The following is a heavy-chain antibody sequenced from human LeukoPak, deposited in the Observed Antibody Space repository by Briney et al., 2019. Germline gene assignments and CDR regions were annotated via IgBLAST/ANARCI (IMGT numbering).Heavy chain of an antibody. Sequence: PGGSQRLSCAASGFTFSSYWMHWVRQAPGKGLVWVSRINSDGSSTSYADSVKGRFTISRDSAKNTLFLQMDSLRADDTAVYYCARAKGCSSTSCYSYYFDYWGQRTLVTVSS. CDR2: INSDGSST. CDR1: GFTFSSYW. CDR3: ARAKGCSSTSCYSYYFDY. J-gene: IGHJ4*02. V-gene: IGHV3-74*01. D-gene: IGHD2-2*01.